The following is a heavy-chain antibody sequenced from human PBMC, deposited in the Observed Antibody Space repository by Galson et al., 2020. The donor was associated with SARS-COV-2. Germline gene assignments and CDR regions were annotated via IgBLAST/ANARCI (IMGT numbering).Heavy chain of an antibody. J-gene: IGHJ4*02. CDR3: ARVIGWEIHIDY. CDR2: ISSSSSYI. D-gene: IGHD1-26*01. Sequence: GGSLRLSCAASGFTFSSYSMNWVRQAPGKGLEWVSSISSSSSYIYYADSVKGRFTISRDNAKNSLYLQMNSLRAEDTAVYYCARVIGWEIHIDYWGQGTLVTVSS. V-gene: IGHV3-21*01. CDR1: GFTFSSYS.